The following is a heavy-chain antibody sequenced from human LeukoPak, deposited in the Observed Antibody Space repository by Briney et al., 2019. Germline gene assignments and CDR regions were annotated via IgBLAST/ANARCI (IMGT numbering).Heavy chain of an antibody. J-gene: IGHJ4*02. CDR2: ISFTGST. V-gene: IGHV4-59*01. CDR3: ARARGGNAWMTDY. Sequence: SETLSLTCTVSGGSISSFYWNWIRQPPGKGLEWFGYISFTGSTAYNPSLKSRVTISVDTSKNQFSLKLNSVTAADTAVYYCARARGGNAWMTDYWGQGTLVTVSS. D-gene: IGHD1-1*01. CDR1: GGSISSFY.